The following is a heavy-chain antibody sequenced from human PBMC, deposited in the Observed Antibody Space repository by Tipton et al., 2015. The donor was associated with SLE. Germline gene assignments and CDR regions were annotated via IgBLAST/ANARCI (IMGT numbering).Heavy chain of an antibody. J-gene: IGHJ2*01. Sequence: TLSLTCTVSGGSISSRYWSWIRQPPGKGLEWIGYIYYSGSTNYNPSLKSRVTISVDTSKNQFSLKLSSVTAADTAVYYCARHHLSHSSRAARYFDLWGRGTLVTVSS. D-gene: IGHD6-13*01. CDR1: GGSISSRY. CDR2: IYYSGST. V-gene: IGHV4-59*11. CDR3: ARHHLSHSSRAARYFDL.